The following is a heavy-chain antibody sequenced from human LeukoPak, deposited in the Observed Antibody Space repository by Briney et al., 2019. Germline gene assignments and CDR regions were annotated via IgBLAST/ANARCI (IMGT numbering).Heavy chain of an antibody. V-gene: IGHV3-23*01. CDR3: AKGDRAAGGPYLYNWFDP. Sequence: GGALRLSCAASGFTFSSYAMSWVRQAPGKGLEWVSAIRGSGGSTYYAHSVKGRVTISKDNSKNTLYLQMNSLRAEDTTVYYCAKGDRAAGGPYLYNWFDPWGQGTLVTVSS. D-gene: IGHD6-13*01. J-gene: IGHJ5*02. CDR2: IRGSGGST. CDR1: GFTFSSYA.